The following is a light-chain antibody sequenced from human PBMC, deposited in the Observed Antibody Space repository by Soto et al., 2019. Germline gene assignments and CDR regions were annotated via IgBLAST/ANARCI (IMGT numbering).Light chain of an antibody. V-gene: IGKV3-15*01. Sequence: EIVMTQSPATLSVSPGERATLSCRASQSVSSNLAWYQQKPGQAPRLLIYGASTRATDIPAKFSGSGSATEFTLTISSLQSEDFAVYYCQQYNNWPQTFGQVTKLDIK. CDR3: QQYNNWPQT. CDR1: QSVSSN. CDR2: GAS. J-gene: IGKJ1*01.